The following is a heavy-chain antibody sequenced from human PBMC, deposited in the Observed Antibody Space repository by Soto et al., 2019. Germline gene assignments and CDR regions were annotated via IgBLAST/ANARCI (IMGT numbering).Heavy chain of an antibody. CDR1: GFTLSSYS. J-gene: IGHJ6*02. V-gene: IGHV3-21*01. CDR3: ARDLTHGMDV. Sequence: GGSLRLSCAASGFTLSSYSMNWVRQAPGKGLEWVSSISSSSSYVYYADSVKGRFTISRDNAKNSLYLQMNSLRAEDTAVYYCARDLTHGMDVWGQGTTVTVSS. CDR2: ISSSSSYV.